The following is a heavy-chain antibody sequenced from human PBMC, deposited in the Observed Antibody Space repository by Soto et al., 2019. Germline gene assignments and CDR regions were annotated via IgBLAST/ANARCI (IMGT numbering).Heavy chain of an antibody. CDR1: GYTFTGYY. J-gene: IGHJ5*02. Sequence: GAAVMVPCKPSGYTFTGYYMHWVRQAPGQGLEWMGWINPNSCGTNYAQKFQGRGTMTRDTSISTAYMELSRLKSDDTAVYYCARPYCSNTSCYLNGFDPWGQGTLVTVSS. CDR3: ARPYCSNTSCYLNGFDP. D-gene: IGHD2-2*01. V-gene: IGHV1-2*02. CDR2: INPNSCGT.